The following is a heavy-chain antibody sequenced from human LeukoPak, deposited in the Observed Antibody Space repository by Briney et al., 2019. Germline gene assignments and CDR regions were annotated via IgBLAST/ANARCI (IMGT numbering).Heavy chain of an antibody. CDR2: ISSDGSST. J-gene: IGHJ4*02. CDR3: ARGPPDGSGSYYPGDY. D-gene: IGHD3-10*01. CDR1: GFTFSSYW. Sequence: PGGSLRLSCAASGFTFSSYWMHWVRQAPGKGLVWVSRISSDGSSTSFADPVKGRFTISRDNAENTLYLHMNSLRDEDTAMYFCARGPPDGSGSYYPGDYWGQGTLVTVSS. V-gene: IGHV3-74*01.